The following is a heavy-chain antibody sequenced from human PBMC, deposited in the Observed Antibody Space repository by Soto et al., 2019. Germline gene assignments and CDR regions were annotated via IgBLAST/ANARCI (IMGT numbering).Heavy chain of an antibody. CDR1: GFTVSSNY. V-gene: IGHV3-66*01. CDR3: ARGVTMALDY. CDR2: IYSGGST. Sequence: GGSLRLSCAASGFTVSSNYMSWVRQAPGKGLEWVSVIYSGGSTYYADSLKGRFTISRDNSKNTLYLQMNILRADDTAVYYCARGVTMALDYWGQGTLVTVSS. J-gene: IGHJ4*02. D-gene: IGHD3-10*01.